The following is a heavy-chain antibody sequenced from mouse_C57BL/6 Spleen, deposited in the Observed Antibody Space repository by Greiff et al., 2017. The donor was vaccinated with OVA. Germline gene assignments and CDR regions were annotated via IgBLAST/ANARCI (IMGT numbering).Heavy chain of an antibody. CDR1: GFTFSSYA. CDR3: ARDGNDGYYGFDY. D-gene: IGHD2-3*01. Sequence: EVKLMESGGGLVKPGGSLKLSCAASGFTFSSYAMSWVRQTPEKRLEWVATISDGGSYTYYPDNVKGRFTISRDNAKNNLYLQMSHLKSEDTAMYYCARDGNDGYYGFDYWGQGTTLTVSS. V-gene: IGHV5-4*01. J-gene: IGHJ2*01. CDR2: ISDGGSYT.